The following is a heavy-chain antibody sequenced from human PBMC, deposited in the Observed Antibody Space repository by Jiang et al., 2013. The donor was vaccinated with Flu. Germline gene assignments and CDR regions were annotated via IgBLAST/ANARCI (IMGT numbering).Heavy chain of an antibody. CDR1: GASTSGSY. J-gene: IGHJ5*02. V-gene: IGHV4-59*01. D-gene: IGHD3-3*01. Sequence: SGPGLVKPSETLSLTCSISGASTSGSYWSWIRQSPGKGLEWIGHINHSGRTNYNPSLQSRVIVSIDTSMNQFFLKLNSVTPADTAIYFCAREMSHDFWSNNNWFDPWGQGTLVTVSS. CDR3: AREMSHDFWSNNNWFDP. CDR2: INHSGRT.